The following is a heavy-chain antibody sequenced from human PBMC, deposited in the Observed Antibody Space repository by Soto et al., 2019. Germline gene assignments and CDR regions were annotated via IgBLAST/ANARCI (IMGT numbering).Heavy chain of an antibody. V-gene: IGHV1-2*02. CDR1: GYTFTGYY. Sequence: GASVKVSCKASGYTFTGYYMHWVRQAPGQGLEWMGWINPNSGGTNYAQKFQGRATMTRDTSISTAYMELSRLRSDDTAVYYCAREDCSSTSCYTSLGYWGQGTLVTV. CDR2: INPNSGGT. D-gene: IGHD2-2*02. CDR3: AREDCSSTSCYTSLGY. J-gene: IGHJ4*02.